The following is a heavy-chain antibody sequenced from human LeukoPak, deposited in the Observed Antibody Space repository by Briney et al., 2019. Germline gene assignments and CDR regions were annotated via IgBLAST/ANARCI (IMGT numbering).Heavy chain of an antibody. CDR2: INGDGIIT. J-gene: IGHJ3*02. CDR3: ARDGGIYAFDI. V-gene: IGHV3-74*01. CDR1: GFTFSSYW. Sequence: GGSLRLSCAASGFTFSSYWMHWVRQAPGKGLGWVSRINGDGIITSYADSVKGRFTISRDNAKSTLYLQMNSLRAEDTAVYYCARDGGIYAFDIWGQGTMVTVSS.